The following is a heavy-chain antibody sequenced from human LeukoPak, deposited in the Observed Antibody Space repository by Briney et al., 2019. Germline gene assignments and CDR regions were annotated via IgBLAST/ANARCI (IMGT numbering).Heavy chain of an antibody. J-gene: IGHJ4*02. CDR1: GFTFSRYW. V-gene: IGHV3-74*01. D-gene: IGHD3-22*01. CDR2: INTDGSST. CDR3: ARDLKYYDSSGYFPTPFDY. Sequence: GGSLRLSCAASGFTFSRYWMHWVRQAPGKGLVWVSRINTDGSSTNYADSVKGRFTISRDNAKNSLYLQMNSLRAEDTAVYYCARDLKYYDSSGYFPTPFDYWGQGTLVTVSS.